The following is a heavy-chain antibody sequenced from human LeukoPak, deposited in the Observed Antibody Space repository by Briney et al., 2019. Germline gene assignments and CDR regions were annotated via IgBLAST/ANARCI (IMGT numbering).Heavy chain of an antibody. V-gene: IGHV3-48*03. D-gene: IGHD6-13*01. Sequence: PGGSLRLSCAASGFTFSSYEMNWVRQAPGKGLEWVSYISSSGSTIYYADSVKGRFAISRDNAKNSLYLQMNSLRAEDTAVYYCAREPAAVIFDYWGQGTLVTVSS. CDR3: AREPAAVIFDY. J-gene: IGHJ4*02. CDR1: GFTFSSYE. CDR2: ISSSGSTI.